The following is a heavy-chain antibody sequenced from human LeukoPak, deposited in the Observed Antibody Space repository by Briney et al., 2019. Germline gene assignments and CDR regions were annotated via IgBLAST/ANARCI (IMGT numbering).Heavy chain of an antibody. J-gene: IGHJ3*02. CDR2: IYYSGST. CDR3: ARVWGGYASSGWSDAFDI. V-gene: IGHV4-59*01. Sequence: SETLSLTCTVSGGSISSYYWSWIRQPPGKGLEWIGYIYYSGSTNYNPSLKSRVTISVDTSKNQFSLKLRSVTAADTAVYYCARVWGGYASSGWSDAFDIWGQGTMVTVSS. D-gene: IGHD3-22*01. CDR1: GGSISSYY.